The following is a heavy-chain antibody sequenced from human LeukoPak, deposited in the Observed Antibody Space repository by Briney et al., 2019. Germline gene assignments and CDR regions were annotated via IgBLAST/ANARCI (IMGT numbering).Heavy chain of an antibody. D-gene: IGHD6-13*01. CDR3: ARWAAAGSEFDY. Sequence: SETLSLTCTVSGGSISSGTLYWAWIRQPPGKGLEWLGSIYYSGTTFYNPSLKSQVTISLDTSKNQFSLKLSSVTAADTAVYYCARWAAAGSEFDYWGQGTLVTVSS. J-gene: IGHJ4*02. CDR2: IYYSGTT. CDR1: GGSISSGTLY. V-gene: IGHV4-39*01.